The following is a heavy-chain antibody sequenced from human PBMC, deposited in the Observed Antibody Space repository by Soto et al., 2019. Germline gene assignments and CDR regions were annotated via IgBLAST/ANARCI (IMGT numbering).Heavy chain of an antibody. J-gene: IGHJ6*03. CDR2: IYYSGNT. V-gene: IGHV4-31*03. Sequence: SETLSLTCSVSGGSISSGYYWTWIRQHPGKGLEWIGYIYYSGNTYYNPSLKSRVTISVDTSKNQFSLKLSSVTAADTAVYYCASTDYWDYYMDGWGQGTTVTVSS. D-gene: IGHD2-15*01. CDR1: GGSISSGYY. CDR3: ASTDYWDYYMDG.